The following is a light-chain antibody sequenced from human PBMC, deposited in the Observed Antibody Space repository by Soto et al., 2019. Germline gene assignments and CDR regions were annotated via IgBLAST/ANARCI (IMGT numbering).Light chain of an antibody. CDR1: SSDVGAYNS. V-gene: IGLV2-8*01. Sequence: QSALTQPPSASGSPGQSVTISCTGTSSDVGAYNSVSWYQQHPGKAPRLMIYEVNKRPSGVPDRFSGSKSGNMASLTVSGLPAEDEADYYCNSHGGSNNFWVFGGGTQLTVL. CDR2: EVN. J-gene: IGLJ3*02. CDR3: NSHGGSNNFWV.